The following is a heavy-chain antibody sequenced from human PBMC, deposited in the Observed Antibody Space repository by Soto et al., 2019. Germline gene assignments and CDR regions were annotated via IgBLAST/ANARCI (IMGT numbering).Heavy chain of an antibody. Sequence: PGGSLRLSCTSSGFNFRDYAMSWSRQAPGKGLEWVGVIRSKAYGETADYAASVKGRFTIYRDDSKSTAYLQMSSLQTEGTGVYYCTKYTYTSRYSYFGMDVWGHGTTVSVSS. CDR1: GFNFRDYA. CDR2: IRSKAYGETA. V-gene: IGHV3-49*03. CDR3: TKYTYTSRYSYFGMDV. D-gene: IGHD2-15*01. J-gene: IGHJ6*02.